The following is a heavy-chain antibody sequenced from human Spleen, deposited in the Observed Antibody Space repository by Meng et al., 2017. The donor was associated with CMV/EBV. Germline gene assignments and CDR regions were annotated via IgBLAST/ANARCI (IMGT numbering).Heavy chain of an antibody. CDR1: GYIFASYT. V-gene: IGHV1-2*02. CDR2: INPNSGGT. D-gene: IGHD3-3*01. CDR3: ARVFTHYDFWSGPLDY. Sequence: ASVKVSCKASGYIFASYTISWVRQAPGQGLEWMGWINPNSGGTNYAQKFQGRVTMTRDTSISTAYMELSRLRSDDTAVYYCARVFTHYDFWSGPLDYWGQGTLVTVSS. J-gene: IGHJ4*02.